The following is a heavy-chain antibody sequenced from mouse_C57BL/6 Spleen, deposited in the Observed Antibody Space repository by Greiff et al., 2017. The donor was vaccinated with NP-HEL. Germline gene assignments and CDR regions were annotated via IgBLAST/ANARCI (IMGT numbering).Heavy chain of an antibody. V-gene: IGHV1-81*01. CDR1: GYTFTSYG. CDR3: ARSLITSRYFDV. CDR2: IYPRSGNT. Sequence: VHVKQSGAELARPGASVKLSCKASGYTFTSYGISWVKQRTGQGLEWIGEIYPRSGNTYYNEKFKGKATLTADKSSTTAYMELRSLTSEDSAVYFCARSLITSRYFDVWGTGTTVTVSS. J-gene: IGHJ1*03. D-gene: IGHD2-4*01.